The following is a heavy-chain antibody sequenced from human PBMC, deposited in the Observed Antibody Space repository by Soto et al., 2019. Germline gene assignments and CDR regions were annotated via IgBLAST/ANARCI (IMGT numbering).Heavy chain of an antibody. D-gene: IGHD2-15*01. V-gene: IGHV3-23*01. CDR3: AKDGLNSGAEKDY. CDR2: ISGSGGST. CDR1: GFTFSSYA. Sequence: GGSLRLSCAASGFTFSSYAMSWVRQAPGKGLEWVSAISGSGGSTYYADSVKGRFTISRDNSKNTLYLQMNSLRAEDTAVYYWAKDGLNSGAEKDYWGQGTLVTVSS. J-gene: IGHJ4*02.